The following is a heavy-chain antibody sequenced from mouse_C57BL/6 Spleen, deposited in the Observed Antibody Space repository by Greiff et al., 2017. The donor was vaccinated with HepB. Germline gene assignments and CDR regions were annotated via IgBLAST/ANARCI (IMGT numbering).Heavy chain of an antibody. J-gene: IGHJ2*01. CDR1: GFTFSSYT. CDR2: ISGGGGNT. CDR3: ERGDTTVAGLFDY. Sequence: EVHLVESGGALVKPGGSLKLSCAASGFTFSSYTMSWVRQTPEKRLEWVATISGGGGNTYYPDSVKGRFTISRDNAKNTLYLQISSLRSEDTALYYCERGDTTVAGLFDYWGQGTTLTVSS. D-gene: IGHD1-1*01. V-gene: IGHV5-9*01.